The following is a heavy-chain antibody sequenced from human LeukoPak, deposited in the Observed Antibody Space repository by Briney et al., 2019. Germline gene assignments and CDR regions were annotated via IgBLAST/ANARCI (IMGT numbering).Heavy chain of an antibody. CDR3: ARALGYSLSDYFDF. CDR2: LYYSGST. D-gene: IGHD4-23*01. J-gene: IGHJ4*02. V-gene: IGHV4-39*01. Sequence: NPSETLSLTXTVSGGSISSSGYYWGWIRQPPGKGLKWIGSLYYSGSTYYNPSLKSRVTISVDTSKNQFSLRLSSVTATDTAVFYCARALGYSLSDYFDFWGQGTLVTVSS. CDR1: GGSISSSGYY.